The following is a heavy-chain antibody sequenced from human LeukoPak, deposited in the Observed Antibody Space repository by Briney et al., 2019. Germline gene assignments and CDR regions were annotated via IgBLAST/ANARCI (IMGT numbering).Heavy chain of an antibody. D-gene: IGHD3-3*01. CDR1: GFTFSSYS. CDR3: ASNPLQAIFGVVLNYMDV. V-gene: IGHV3-48*04. J-gene: IGHJ6*03. CDR2: ISSSSSTI. Sequence: GGSLRLSCAASGFTFSSYSMNWVRQAPGKGLEWVSYISSSSSTIYCADSVKGRFTISRDNAKNSLYLQMNSLRAEDTAVYYCASNPLQAIFGVVLNYMDVWGKGTTVTVSS.